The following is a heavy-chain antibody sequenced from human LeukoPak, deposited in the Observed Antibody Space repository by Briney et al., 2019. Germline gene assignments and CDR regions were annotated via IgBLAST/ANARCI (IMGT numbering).Heavy chain of an antibody. V-gene: IGHV3-30*03. D-gene: IGHD5-12*01. J-gene: IGHJ4*02. CDR2: ISYDGSNK. Sequence: PGGSLRLSCAASGFTFSSYGMHWVRQAPGKGLEWVAVISYDGSNKYYADSVKGRFTISRDNAKNSLYLQMNSLRAEDTAFYYCARGYTGYDWGNLFDYWGQGTLVTVSS. CDR1: GFTFSSYG. CDR3: ARGYTGYDWGNLFDY.